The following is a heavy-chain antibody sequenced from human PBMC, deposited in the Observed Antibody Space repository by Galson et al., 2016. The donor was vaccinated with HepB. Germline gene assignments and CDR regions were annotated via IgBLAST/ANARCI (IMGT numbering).Heavy chain of an antibody. Sequence: PALVKPTQTLTLTCTFSGLSLPTSGVGVGWIRQPPGRALEWLTLIFWDDDKRYNPSLKSRLTIAKDTSKNQVVLRMANVDPVDTATYYCAHSYYGMDVWGQGTTVTVSS. J-gene: IGHJ6*02. CDR1: GLSLPTSGVG. CDR3: AHSYYGMDV. CDR2: IFWDDDK. V-gene: IGHV2-5*02.